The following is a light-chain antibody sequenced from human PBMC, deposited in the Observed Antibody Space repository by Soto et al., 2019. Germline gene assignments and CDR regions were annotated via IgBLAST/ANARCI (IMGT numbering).Light chain of an antibody. CDR1: QGIVDT. J-gene: IGKJ4*01. CDR2: DTS. CDR3: QPYNNWPLT. Sequence: VMRQSPATLSVSTGEGATLSCRDSQGIVDTLAWYQHKPGQTPRLLIYDTSTRATGVPTRFSGSRSGAEFTLTINSLQSEDFAVYYCQPYNNWPLTFGGGTTVDIK. V-gene: IGKV3-15*01.